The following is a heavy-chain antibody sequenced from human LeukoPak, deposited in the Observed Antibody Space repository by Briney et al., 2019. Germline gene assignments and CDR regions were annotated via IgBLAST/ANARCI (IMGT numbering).Heavy chain of an antibody. CDR1: GFTFSSYS. V-gene: IGHV3-21*01. J-gene: IGHJ4*02. CDR3: ARGSSTYYC. CDR2: ISSDSIYI. Sequence: GGSLRLSCAASGFTFSSYSMNWVRQAPGKGLEWVSSISSDSIYIYYADSVKGRFTSSRDNAKNSLYLQMNSLRAEDTAVYYCARGSSTYYCWGQGTLLTVSS. D-gene: IGHD6-13*01.